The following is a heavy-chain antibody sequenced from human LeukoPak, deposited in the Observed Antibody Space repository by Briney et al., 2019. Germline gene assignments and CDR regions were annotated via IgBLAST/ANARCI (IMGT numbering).Heavy chain of an antibody. V-gene: IGHV3-74*01. CDR2: INGDGSST. CDR1: GFTFSSYW. CDR3: TRGGGTSDY. Sequence: GGSLRLSCAASGFTFSSYWMPWVRQAPGKGLVWVSRINGDGSSTSYADSVKGRFSISRDNTWNTVYMQMNSLRAEDTAVYYCTRGGGTSDYWGQGTLVTVSS. J-gene: IGHJ4*02. D-gene: IGHD1-14*01.